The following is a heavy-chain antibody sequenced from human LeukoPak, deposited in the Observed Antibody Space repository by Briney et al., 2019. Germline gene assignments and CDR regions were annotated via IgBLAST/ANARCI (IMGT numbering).Heavy chain of an antibody. J-gene: IGHJ6*03. CDR3: ARHRGYYYYYMDV. Sequence: PSETLSLTCTVSGGSISSNSYYWGWIRQPPGKGLEWIGSMYYSGSTYYNPSLKSRVTISVDTSKNQFSLKLSSVTAADTAVYYCARHRGYYYYYMDVWGKGTTVTISS. V-gene: IGHV4-39*01. CDR1: GGSISSNSYY. CDR2: MYYSGST.